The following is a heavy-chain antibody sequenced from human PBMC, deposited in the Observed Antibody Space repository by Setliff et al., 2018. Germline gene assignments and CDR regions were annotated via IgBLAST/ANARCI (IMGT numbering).Heavy chain of an antibody. CDR2: IYHSGSS. J-gene: IGHJ4*02. CDR3: ARRDEYLQFREFFDF. Sequence: ASETLSLTCTVSGGSINSMSYYWGWIRQPPGKGLEWIGSIYHSGSSYYNPSLRSRVTISVDTSKNQFSLILRSVTAADTAVYYCARRDEYLQFREFFDFWGQGILVTVSS. V-gene: IGHV4-39*07. D-gene: IGHD3-10*01. CDR1: GGSINSMSYY.